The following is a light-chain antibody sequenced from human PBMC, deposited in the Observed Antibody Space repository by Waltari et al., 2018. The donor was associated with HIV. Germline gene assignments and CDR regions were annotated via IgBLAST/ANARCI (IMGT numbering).Light chain of an antibody. V-gene: IGLV1-40*01. J-gene: IGLJ1*01. Sequence: QSVLTQPPSVSGAPGQRVTISCSGSSSSLGTNYDVHWYQQLPSAAPKLLIYGDYNRPSGVPERFSASRSGTSASLAITGLQPEDEADYYCQSYDTIVGGFYVFGTGTKVTV. CDR3: QSYDTIVGGFYV. CDR2: GDY. CDR1: SSSLGTNYD.